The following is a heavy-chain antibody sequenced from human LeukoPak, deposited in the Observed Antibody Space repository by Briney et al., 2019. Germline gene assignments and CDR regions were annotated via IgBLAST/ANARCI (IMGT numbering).Heavy chain of an antibody. CDR1: GFTFSSYS. Sequence: GGSLRLSCAASGFTFSSYSMNWVRQAPGKGLEWVSYISSSSSTIYYADSVKGRFTISRDNAKNSLYLQMNSLRAEDTAVYYCAGEYCSSTSCPYYFDYWGQGTLVTVSS. J-gene: IGHJ4*02. CDR2: ISSSSSTI. V-gene: IGHV3-48*04. CDR3: AGEYCSSTSCPYYFDY. D-gene: IGHD2-2*01.